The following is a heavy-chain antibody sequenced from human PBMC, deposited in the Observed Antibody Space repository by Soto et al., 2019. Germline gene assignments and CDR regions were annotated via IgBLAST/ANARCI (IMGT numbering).Heavy chain of an antibody. V-gene: IGHV4-39*01. Sequence: QLQLQESGPGLVKPSETLSLTCTVSGGSISSSSYYWGWIRQPPGKGLEWIGSIYYSGSTYYNPSLKSRVNISVDTSKNQFSLKLSSVTAADTAVYYCARLSDSGWYPFDYWGQGTLVTVSS. J-gene: IGHJ4*02. CDR1: GGSISSSSYY. D-gene: IGHD6-19*01. CDR3: ARLSDSGWYPFDY. CDR2: IYYSGST.